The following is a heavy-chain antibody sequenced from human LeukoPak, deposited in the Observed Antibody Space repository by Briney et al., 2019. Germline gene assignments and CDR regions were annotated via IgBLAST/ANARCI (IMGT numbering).Heavy chain of an antibody. V-gene: IGHV1-69*13. Sequence: ASVKVSCKASGGTFSSYAISWVRQAPGQGLEWMGGIIPIFGTANYAQKFQGRVTITADESTSTAYMELSSLRSEDTAVYYCARDNPPDSWELASYYYYYYMDVWGKGTTVTVSS. CDR1: GGTFSSYA. CDR2: IIPIFGTA. CDR3: ARDNPPDSWELASYYYYYYMDV. D-gene: IGHD1-26*01. J-gene: IGHJ6*03.